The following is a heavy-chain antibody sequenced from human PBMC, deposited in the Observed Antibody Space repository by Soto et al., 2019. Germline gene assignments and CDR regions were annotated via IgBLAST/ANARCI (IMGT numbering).Heavy chain of an antibody. CDR3: ASGGYCSGGDCPLLSWFDH. CDR2: ISYDGRNK. D-gene: IGHD2-15*01. Sequence: PXGSLRLSFAASGFTVSNYSMHRVRQAPGKGLEWVAVISYDGRNKYYADSVKGRFTISRDNSKNTLYLRMNSLRTEDTAVYYCASGGYCSGGDCPLLSWFDHWGHGTLVTVSS. J-gene: IGHJ5*02. CDR1: GFTVSNYS. V-gene: IGHV3-30*04.